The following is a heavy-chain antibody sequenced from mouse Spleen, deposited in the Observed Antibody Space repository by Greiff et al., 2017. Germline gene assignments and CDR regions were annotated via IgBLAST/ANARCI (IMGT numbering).Heavy chain of an antibody. CDR3: ARYDGYYGYAMDY. D-gene: IGHD2-3*01. CDR1: GFTFSSFY. J-gene: IGHJ4*01. CDR2: ISSGGGST. Sequence: EVQVVESGGGLVKLGGSLKLSCADSGFTFSSFYMSWVRQTPEKRLEWVATISSGGGSTYYPDSVKGRFTISRDNAKNTLYLQMSSLNSEDTAVYYCARYDGYYGYAMDYWGQGTSVTVSS. V-gene: IGHV5-12-1*01.